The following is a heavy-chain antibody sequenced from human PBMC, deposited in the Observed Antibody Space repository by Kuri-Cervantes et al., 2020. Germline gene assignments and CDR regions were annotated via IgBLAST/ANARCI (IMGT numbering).Heavy chain of an antibody. CDR2: ISAYNGNT. V-gene: IGHV1-18*01. Sequence: ASVKVSCKASGYTFTNYGITWVRQAPGQGLEWMGWISAYNGNTNYAQKLQGRVTMTTDTYTSTAYMELRSLRSDDTAVYYCARDLVGYSYGLNWGQGTLVTVSS. CDR3: ARDLVGYSYGLN. D-gene: IGHD5-18*01. J-gene: IGHJ4*02. CDR1: GYTFTNYG.